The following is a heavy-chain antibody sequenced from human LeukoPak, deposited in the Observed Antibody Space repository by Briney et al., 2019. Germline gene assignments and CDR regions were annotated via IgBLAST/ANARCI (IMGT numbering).Heavy chain of an antibody. CDR1: GFKFKSYW. V-gene: IGHV3-74*01. Sequence: GGSLRLSCVASGFKFKSYWMHWVRQAPGKGLVWISRINGDGSKTDYADSVKGRFVTSRDNAKDTLYLQMDSLTAEDTDVYFCTRGMLDYYDSSGFSSTDYWGQGTLVTVSS. D-gene: IGHD3-22*01. CDR2: INGDGSKT. CDR3: TRGMLDYYDSSGFSSTDY. J-gene: IGHJ4*02.